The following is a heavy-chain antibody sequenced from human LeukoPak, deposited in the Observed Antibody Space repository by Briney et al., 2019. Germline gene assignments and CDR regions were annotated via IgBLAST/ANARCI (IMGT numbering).Heavy chain of an antibody. D-gene: IGHD3-22*01. CDR1: GGSFSGYY. CDR3: ARGDGTYYYDSSGYGYAFDI. CDR2: IYYSGST. Sequence: SETLSLTCAVYGGSFSGYYWSWIRQHPGKGLEWIGYIYYSGSTYYNPSLKSRVTISVDTSKNQFSLKLSSVTAADTAVYYCARGDGTYYYDSSGYGYAFDIWGQGTMVTVSS. V-gene: IGHV4-31*11. J-gene: IGHJ3*02.